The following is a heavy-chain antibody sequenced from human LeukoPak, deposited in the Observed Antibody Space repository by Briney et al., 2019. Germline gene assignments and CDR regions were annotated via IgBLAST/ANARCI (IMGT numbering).Heavy chain of an antibody. CDR2: ISSSSSYI. J-gene: IGHJ4*02. CDR1: GFTFSSYS. D-gene: IGHD1-1*01. CDR3: ARNRYRLDY. V-gene: IGHV3-21*01. Sequence: GGSLRLSCAASGFTFSSYSMNWVRQAPGKGLEWVSSISSSSSYIYYADSVKGRFTISRDNSKNTVYLQMNSLRAEDTAVYYCARNRYRLDYWGQGTLVTVSS.